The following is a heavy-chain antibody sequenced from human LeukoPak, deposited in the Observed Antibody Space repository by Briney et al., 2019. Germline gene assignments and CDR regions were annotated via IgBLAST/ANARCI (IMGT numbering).Heavy chain of an antibody. Sequence: SETLSLTCTVSGGSISSGDYYWTWIRQPPGKGLEWIVYIYYSGSIYYNPSLKSRVTMSVDTSKNQFSLKLSSVTAADTAVYYCARETPASWIDPWGQGPLVTVSS. D-gene: IGHD1-14*01. V-gene: IGHV4-30-4*01. CDR2: IYYSGSI. J-gene: IGHJ5*02. CDR1: GGSISSGDYY. CDR3: ARETPASWIDP.